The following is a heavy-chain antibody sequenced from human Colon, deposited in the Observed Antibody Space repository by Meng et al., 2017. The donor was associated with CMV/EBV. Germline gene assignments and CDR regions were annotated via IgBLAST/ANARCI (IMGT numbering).Heavy chain of an antibody. J-gene: IGHJ6*03. CDR3: ARTVQWLAPFYYYMDV. Sequence: QLQLKESGPGLVQAPDTLSLTCTVSGGFISGSSYYWGWIRQPPGKGLEWIGSMYYSGNTHYKSSLKSRVTISVDTSKNQFSLRLNSVTAADTAVYYCARTVQWLAPFYYYMDVWGKGTLVTVSS. D-gene: IGHD3-22*01. CDR2: MYYSGNT. V-gene: IGHV4-39*07. CDR1: GGFISGSSYY.